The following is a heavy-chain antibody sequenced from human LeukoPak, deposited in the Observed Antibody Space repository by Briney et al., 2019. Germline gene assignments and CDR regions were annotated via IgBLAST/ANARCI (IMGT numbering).Heavy chain of an antibody. CDR3: ARSDDSGYYYMDV. CDR1: GGSFSGYY. J-gene: IGHJ6*03. CDR2: INHSGST. Sequence: SETLSLTCAVYGGSFSGYYWSWIRQPPGKGLEWIGEINHSGSTNYNPSLKSRVTISVDTSKNQFSLKLSSVTAADTAVYYCARSDDSGYYYMDVWGKGTTVTISS. V-gene: IGHV4-34*01. D-gene: IGHD3-16*01.